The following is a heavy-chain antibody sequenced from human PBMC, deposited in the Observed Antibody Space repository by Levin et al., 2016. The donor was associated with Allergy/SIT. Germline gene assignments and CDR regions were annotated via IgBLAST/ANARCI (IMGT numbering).Heavy chain of an antibody. D-gene: IGHD2/OR15-2a*01. CDR2: INAGNGNT. Sequence: WVRQAPGQRLEWMGWINAGNGNTKYSQKFQGRVTITRDTSASTAYMELSSLRSEDTAVYYCARGAPSSYLGYYYMDVWGKGTTVTVSS. V-gene: IGHV1-3*01. CDR3: ARGAPSSYLGYYYMDV. J-gene: IGHJ6*03.